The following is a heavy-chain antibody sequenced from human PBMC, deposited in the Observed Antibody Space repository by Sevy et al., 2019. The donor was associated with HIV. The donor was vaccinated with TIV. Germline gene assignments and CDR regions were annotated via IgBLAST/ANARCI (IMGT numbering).Heavy chain of an antibody. V-gene: IGHV4-59*01. J-gene: IGHJ5*02. CDR2: IYYSGST. Sequence: SETLSLTCTVSGGXISSYYWSWIRQPPGKGLEWIGYIYYSGSTNYNPSLKSRVTISVDTSKNQFSLKLSSVTAADTAVYYCARVVGXXFDPXGQGTLVTVSS. CDR3: ARVVGXXFDP. CDR1: GGXISSYY. D-gene: IGHD1-26*01.